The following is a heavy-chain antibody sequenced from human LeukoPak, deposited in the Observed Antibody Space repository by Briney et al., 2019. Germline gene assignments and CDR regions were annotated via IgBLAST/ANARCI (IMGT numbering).Heavy chain of an antibody. CDR3: AREFVQGSSLPYFDC. Sequence: PSGTLSLTCTVSGGSISSSHWWGWVRQPPGKGLEWVGEIHHSGSTNSNPSLKSRVTISVDKSKNQFSLRLNSVTAADTAVYYCAREFVQGSSLPYFDCWGQGTPVTVSS. J-gene: IGHJ4*02. V-gene: IGHV4-4*02. CDR1: GGSISSSHW. CDR2: IHHSGST. D-gene: IGHD1-26*01.